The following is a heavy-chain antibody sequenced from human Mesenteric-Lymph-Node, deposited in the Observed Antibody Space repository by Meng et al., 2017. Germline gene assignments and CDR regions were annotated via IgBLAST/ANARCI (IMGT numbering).Heavy chain of an antibody. CDR3: ARGYRQQQFDY. Sequence: SETLSLTCTVSGGSISSGGYYWSWIRQPPGKGLEWIGYIYYGGTTNYNPSLKSRVTISADTSKNQFSLKLSSVTAADTAVYCCARGYRQQQFDYWGQGTLVTVSS. D-gene: IGHD3-16*02. CDR1: GGSISSGGYY. CDR2: IYYGGTT. J-gene: IGHJ4*02. V-gene: IGHV4-61*08.